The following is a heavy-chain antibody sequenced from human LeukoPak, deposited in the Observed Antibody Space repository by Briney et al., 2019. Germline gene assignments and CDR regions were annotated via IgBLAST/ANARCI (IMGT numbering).Heavy chain of an antibody. CDR1: EFTFSSYA. V-gene: IGHV3-23*01. J-gene: IGHJ4*02. D-gene: IGHD2-21*02. Sequence: SGGSLRLSCTASEFTFSSYAMNWVRQAPGKGLEWVSAISGSGGTTFYADSVKGRFTVSRDNSKNTLYLQMNSLRAEDTAVYFCAKKVTEGYWGQRTLVTVSS. CDR2: ISGSGGTT. CDR3: AKKVTEGY.